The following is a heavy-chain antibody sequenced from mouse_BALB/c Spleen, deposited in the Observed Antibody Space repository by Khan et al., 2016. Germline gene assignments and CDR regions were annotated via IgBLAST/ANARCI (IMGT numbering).Heavy chain of an antibody. Sequence: EVKLEESGGGLVQPGGYLKLSCVASGFTFSNYWMTWVRRSPEKGLEWVAEIRLKSDDYVTHYAGSVTGRFTISRDDSKSSVYLQMNNLRAEDTGIYYCWILRWGQGTTLTVSS. CDR2: IRLKSDDYVT. CDR3: WILR. CDR1: GFTFSNYW. V-gene: IGHV6-6*02. J-gene: IGHJ2*01.